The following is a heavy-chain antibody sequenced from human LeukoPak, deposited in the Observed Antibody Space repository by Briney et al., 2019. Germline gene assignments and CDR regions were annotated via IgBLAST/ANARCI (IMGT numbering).Heavy chain of an antibody. Sequence: ASVKVSCKASGYTFTSYAMNWVRQAPGQGLEWMGNIDTTTGNPRYAQDFTGRFVFSLDTSVSTAYLQITSLKADDTAAYYCVRGTPTPGMDYWGQGTQVTVSS. CDR3: VRGTPTPGMDY. V-gene: IGHV7-4-1*02. J-gene: IGHJ4*02. CDR1: GYTFTSYA. D-gene: IGHD3-10*01. CDR2: IDTTTGNP.